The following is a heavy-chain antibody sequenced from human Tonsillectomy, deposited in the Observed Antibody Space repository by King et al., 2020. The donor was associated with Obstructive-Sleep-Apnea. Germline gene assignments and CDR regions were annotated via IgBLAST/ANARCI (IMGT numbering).Heavy chain of an antibody. CDR1: GGSISNYY. J-gene: IGHJ5*02. Sequence: QLQESGPGLVKPSETLSLTCTVSGGSISNYYWSWIRQSPGKGLEWIGYIYYSGSSNYNPSLKSRVTISVDTSKNQFSLKLSSVTAADTALYYCARAPYGSGIIDWFDPWGQGTLVTVSS. CDR2: IYYSGSS. CDR3: ARAPYGSGIIDWFDP. D-gene: IGHD3-10*01. V-gene: IGHV4-59*01.